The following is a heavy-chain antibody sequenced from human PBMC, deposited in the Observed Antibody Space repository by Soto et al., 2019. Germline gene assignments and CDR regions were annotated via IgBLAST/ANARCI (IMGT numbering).Heavy chain of an antibody. V-gene: IGHV4-34*01. CDR2: INHSGST. J-gene: IGHJ4*02. CDR3: ARLSSITMIVVVPLGFDY. CDR1: GGSFSGYY. Sequence: ETLSLTCAVYGGSFSGYYWSWIRQPPGKGLEWIGEINHSGSTNYNPSLKSRVTISVDTSKNQFSLKLSSVTAADTAVYYCARLSSITMIVVVPLGFDYWGQGTLVTVSS. D-gene: IGHD3-22*01.